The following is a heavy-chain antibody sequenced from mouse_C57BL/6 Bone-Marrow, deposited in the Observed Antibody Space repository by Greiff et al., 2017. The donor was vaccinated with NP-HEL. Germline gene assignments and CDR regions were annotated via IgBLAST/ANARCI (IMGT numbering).Heavy chain of an antibody. J-gene: IGHJ3*01. V-gene: IGHV1-69*01. CDR1: GYTFTSYW. CDR2: IDPSDSYT. D-gene: IGHD2-2*01. Sequence: VKLQQPGAELVMPGASVKLSCKASGYTFTSYWMHWVKQRPGQGLEWIGEIDPSDSYTNYNQKFKGKSTLTVDKSSSTAYMQLSSLTSEDSAVYYCAFYYGYGGFAYWGQGTLVTVSA. CDR3: AFYYGYGGFAY.